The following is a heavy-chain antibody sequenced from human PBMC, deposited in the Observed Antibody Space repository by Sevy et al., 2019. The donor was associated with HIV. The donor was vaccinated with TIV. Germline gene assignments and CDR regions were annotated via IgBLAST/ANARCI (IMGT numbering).Heavy chain of an antibody. CDR1: GFNFSTYG. Sequence: GGFLRLSCAASGFNFSTYGMHWVRQAPGKGLEWVAVIWYDGSSKYYGDSVKGRFTISRDNSKNTLYLQMNSLRAEDTAVYYCARDKGYCSSTSCRRYYYGMDVWGQGTTVTVSS. D-gene: IGHD2-2*01. CDR2: IWYDGSSK. V-gene: IGHV3-33*01. CDR3: ARDKGYCSSTSCRRYYYGMDV. J-gene: IGHJ6*02.